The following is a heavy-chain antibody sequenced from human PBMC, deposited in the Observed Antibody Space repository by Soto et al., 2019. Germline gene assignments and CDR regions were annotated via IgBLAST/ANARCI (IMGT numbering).Heavy chain of an antibody. D-gene: IGHD3-9*01. CDR3: ARDPDYDILTGYYLEWFDP. CDR1: GYPFTHYG. Sequence: ASVKVSCKSSGYPFTHYGITWVRQAPGLGLEWMGWISAFNGNTNYAQTLQGRVTLTTDTSTSTAYMELRSLRSDDTAVYYCARDPDYDILTGYYLEWFDPWGQGTLVTVSS. J-gene: IGHJ5*02. V-gene: IGHV1-18*01. CDR2: ISAFNGNT.